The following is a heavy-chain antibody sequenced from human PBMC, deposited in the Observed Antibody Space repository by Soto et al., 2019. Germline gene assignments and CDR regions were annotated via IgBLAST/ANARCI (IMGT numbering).Heavy chain of an antibody. CDR2: IDSSSSNK. Sequence: VGSLILSCAASGFTFDSYSMNWVRQAPGKGLEWVSYIDSSSSNKHYADSVKGRFTISRDNAKNALYLQMSSLRDEDTAVYYCARDDDSAMALNFDYWGQGTLVTVSS. CDR1: GFTFDSYS. J-gene: IGHJ4*02. CDR3: ARDDDSAMALNFDY. D-gene: IGHD5-18*01. V-gene: IGHV3-48*02.